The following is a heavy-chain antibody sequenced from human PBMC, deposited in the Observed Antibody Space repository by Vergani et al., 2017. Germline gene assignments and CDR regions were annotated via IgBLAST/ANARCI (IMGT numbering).Heavy chain of an antibody. CDR1: LFPFSLFP. V-gene: IGHV1-69*01. J-gene: IGHJ4*02. CDR3: ARGRVGDLSSFDY. CDR2: LIPIFGTA. Sequence: QVQLVQSGAYVPNPLSSLPLSSSSSLFPFSLFPLRCLRQAPGQRLSWRGGLIPIFGTANYAQKFQGRVTITADESTSTAYLELSSLRSEDTAVYYCARGRVGDLSSFDYWGQGTLVTVSS. D-gene: IGHD1-26*01.